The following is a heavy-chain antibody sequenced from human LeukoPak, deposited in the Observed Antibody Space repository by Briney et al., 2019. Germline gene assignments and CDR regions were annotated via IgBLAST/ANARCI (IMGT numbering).Heavy chain of an antibody. V-gene: IGHV3-74*01. J-gene: IGHJ4*02. CDR1: GFTFSTYW. CDR3: AKDRSGSLDY. Sequence: GGSLRLSCAASGFTFSTYWMHWVRQAPGKGLVWVSHINSDGRSTRYADSVKGRFTISRDNAKNTLYLQMNSLRAEDTAVYYCAKDRSGSLDYWGQGTLVTVSS. CDR2: INSDGRST. D-gene: IGHD1-26*01.